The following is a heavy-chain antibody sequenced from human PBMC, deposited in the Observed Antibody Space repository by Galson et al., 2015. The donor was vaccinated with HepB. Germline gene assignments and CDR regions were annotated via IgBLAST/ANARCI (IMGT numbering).Heavy chain of an antibody. J-gene: IGHJ4*02. D-gene: IGHD3-3*01. CDR3: ERKYARCLDY. V-gene: IGHV3-23*01. CDR1: GFIFSSYA. CDR2: ISAPGTRT. Sequence: SLRLSCAASGFIFSSYAVSWVRQAPGKGLEWVSLISAPGTRTYYADSVKGRFTVSRDNSENTLTLQMDNLRAEDTAIYYCERKYARCLDYWSQGTVVTAAS.